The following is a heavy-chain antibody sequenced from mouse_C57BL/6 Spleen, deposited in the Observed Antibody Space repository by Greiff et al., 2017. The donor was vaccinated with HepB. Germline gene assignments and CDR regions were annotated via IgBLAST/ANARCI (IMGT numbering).Heavy chain of an antibody. Sequence: QVQLQQSGAELVRPGASVTLSCKASGYTFTDYEMHWVKQTPVHGLEWIGAIDPETGGTAYNQKFKGKAILTADKSSSTAYMELRSLTSEDSAVYYCTRFYYGSGDYWGQGTTLTVSS. D-gene: IGHD1-1*01. J-gene: IGHJ2*01. CDR3: TRFYYGSGDY. CDR2: IDPETGGT. V-gene: IGHV1-15*01. CDR1: GYTFTDYE.